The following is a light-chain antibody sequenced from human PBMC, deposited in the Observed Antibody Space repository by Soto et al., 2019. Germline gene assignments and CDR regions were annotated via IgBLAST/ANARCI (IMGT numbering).Light chain of an antibody. CDR2: DAS. Sequence: EIVLTQSPATLSLSPGERATLSCRASQSVSSYLAWYQQKPGQAPRLLIYDASNRATGIPARFSGSGSGTDFTLHISRLGPEDFAVYYCQQRSNWAPGLTFGRGTKVEIK. J-gene: IGKJ4*01. V-gene: IGKV3-11*01. CDR1: QSVSSY. CDR3: QQRSNWAPGLT.